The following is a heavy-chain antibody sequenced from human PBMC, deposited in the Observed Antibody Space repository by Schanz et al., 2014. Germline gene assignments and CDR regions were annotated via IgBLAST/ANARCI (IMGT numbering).Heavy chain of an antibody. CDR1: GDSISNYY. D-gene: IGHD3-3*01. Sequence: QVQLQETGPGLVKPSETLSLTCTVSGDSISNYYWTWIRQPPGKRLEWIGYIYYSGSTKYNPSINSRVTMSVDTSKKQFSLGLSSVSAADTAVYYCARHVLPYDAFDIWGQGTVVTVSS. V-gene: IGHV4-59*08. CDR2: IYYSGST. J-gene: IGHJ3*02. CDR3: ARHVLPYDAFDI.